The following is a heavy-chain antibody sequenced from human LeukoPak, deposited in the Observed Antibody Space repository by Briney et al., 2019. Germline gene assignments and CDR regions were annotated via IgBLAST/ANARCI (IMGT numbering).Heavy chain of an antibody. V-gene: IGHV4-59*01. CDR2: IYYSGIT. J-gene: IGHJ5*02. Sequence: PSETLSLTCTVSGGSISSYYWSWIRQPPGKGLEWIGYIYYSGITNYNPSLKSRVTISLDTSKDQFSLKLSSVTAADTAVYYCARGAIVVVPAAMSFDWFDPWGQGTLVTVSS. CDR3: ARGAIVVVPAAMSFDWFDP. CDR1: GGSISSYY. D-gene: IGHD2-2*01.